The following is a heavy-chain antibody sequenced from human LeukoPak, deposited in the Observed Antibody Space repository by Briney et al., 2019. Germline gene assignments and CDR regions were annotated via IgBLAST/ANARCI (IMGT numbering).Heavy chain of an antibody. V-gene: IGHV3-43*01. D-gene: IGHD1-26*01. CDR1: GFNFDRYT. J-gene: IGHJ2*01. Sequence: GGSLRLSCATSGFNFDRYTIHWVRQAPGKGLEWASLAGWAGGTTFYSDSVRGRFTISRDSGRKSVYLQMNSLRAEDTAVYYCVRARVHSDWYFDLWGRGTLVTVSS. CDR3: VRARVHSDWYFDL. CDR2: AGWAGGTT.